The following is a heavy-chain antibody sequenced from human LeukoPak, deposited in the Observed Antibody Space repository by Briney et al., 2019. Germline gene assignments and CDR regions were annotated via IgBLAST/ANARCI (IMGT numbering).Heavy chain of an antibody. J-gene: IGHJ4*02. CDR1: GGSFSGYY. CDR3: ARGYGITMITLDY. D-gene: IGHD3-22*01. V-gene: IGHV4-34*01. CDR2: INHSGST. Sequence: NPSETLSLTCAVYGGSFSGYYWSWIRQPPGKGLEWIGEINHSGSTNYNPSLKSRVTISVDTPKNQFSLKLSSVTAADTAVYYCARGYGITMITLDYWGQGTLVTVSS.